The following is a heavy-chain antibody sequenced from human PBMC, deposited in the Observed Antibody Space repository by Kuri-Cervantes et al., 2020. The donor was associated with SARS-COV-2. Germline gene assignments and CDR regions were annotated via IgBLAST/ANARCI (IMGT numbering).Heavy chain of an antibody. J-gene: IGHJ6*03. CDR3: FCDYGSVNHFNMDV. CDR1: GFTFSRDT. CDR2: MSGDGSSI. V-gene: IGHV3-74*01. D-gene: IGHD3-10*01. Sequence: GGSLRLSCAASGFTFSRDTMYWVRQAPGKGLVWVSRMSGDGSSITYADSVKGRFTISRDNARNTLYLQMNSLRVDDTAIYYCFCDYGSVNHFNMDVWGKGTTVTVSS.